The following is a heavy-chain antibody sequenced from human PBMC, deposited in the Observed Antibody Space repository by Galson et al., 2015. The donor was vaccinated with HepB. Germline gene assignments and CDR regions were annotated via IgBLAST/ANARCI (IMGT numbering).Heavy chain of an antibody. CDR1: GFVFSTYN. CDR2: ISSSGSTI. CDR3: VGYSGQYLFDY. J-gene: IGHJ4*02. Sequence: SLRLSCAASGFVFSTYNMNWVRQVPGKGLEWVSYISSSGSTIYYADSVKGRFSISRDNAKRSLYLQMKSLRAEDTAVYYGVGYSGQYLFDYWGQGTLVTVSS. D-gene: IGHD4-23*01. V-gene: IGHV3-48*01.